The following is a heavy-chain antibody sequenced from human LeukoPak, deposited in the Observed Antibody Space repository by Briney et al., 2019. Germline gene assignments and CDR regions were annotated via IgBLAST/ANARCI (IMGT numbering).Heavy chain of an antibody. D-gene: IGHD3-22*01. Sequence: PGGSLRLSCVGSGFTFSGYSMSWVRQAPGKGLEWVAAISGSGASTHYADSVKGRFTISRDNSKNTVYLQMNTLRADDTALYYCAKDQYYYDSSGPTGDYWGQGTLVTVSS. CDR2: ISGSGAST. J-gene: IGHJ4*02. CDR3: AKDQYYYDSSGPTGDY. V-gene: IGHV3-23*01. CDR1: GFTFSGYS.